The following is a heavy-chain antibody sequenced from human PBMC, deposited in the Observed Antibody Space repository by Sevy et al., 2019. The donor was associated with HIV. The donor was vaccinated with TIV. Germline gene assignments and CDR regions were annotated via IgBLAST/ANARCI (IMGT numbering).Heavy chain of an antibody. Sequence: GGSLRLSCAASGFTFSNHAMHWVRQSPGKGLEWVAFIRSDGSHEYYADSVKGRFTISRDKSKNTVYLQMSSLRPEDTAVYYCARDRKVLLVVYAIPFDVFDIWGQGTMVTVSS. CDR2: IRSDGSHE. CDR3: ARDRKVLLVVYAIPFDVFDI. J-gene: IGHJ3*02. CDR1: GFTFSNHA. D-gene: IGHD2-8*02. V-gene: IGHV3-30*02.